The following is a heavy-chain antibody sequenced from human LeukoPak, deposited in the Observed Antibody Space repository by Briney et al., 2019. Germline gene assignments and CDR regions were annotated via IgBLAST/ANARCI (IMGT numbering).Heavy chain of an antibody. V-gene: IGHV3-53*01. D-gene: IGHD3-10*01. CDR1: GFTVSSNY. CDR2: ISRAGST. CDR3: ARNLPERSRLITMIRGVRSWFDP. J-gene: IGHJ5*02. Sequence: PGGSLRLSCVVSGFTVSSNYMSWVRQAPGKGLEWVSVISRAGSTYYADSVKGRFAISRDDSKNTLYLQMNSLRAEDTAVYYCARNLPERSRLITMIRGVRSWFDPWGQGTLVTVSS.